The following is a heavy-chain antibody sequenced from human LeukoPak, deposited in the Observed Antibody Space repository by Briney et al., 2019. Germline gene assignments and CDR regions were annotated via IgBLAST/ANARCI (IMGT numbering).Heavy chain of an antibody. CDR1: GGSFSGYY. V-gene: IGHV4-34*01. Sequence: PSETLSLTCAVYGGSFSGYYWSWIRQPPGKGLEWIGEINHSGSTNYNPSLKSRVTISVDTSKNQFSLKLSSVTAADTAVYYCARDRELADAFDIWGQGTMVTVSS. J-gene: IGHJ3*02. D-gene: IGHD1-26*01. CDR2: INHSGST. CDR3: ARDRELADAFDI.